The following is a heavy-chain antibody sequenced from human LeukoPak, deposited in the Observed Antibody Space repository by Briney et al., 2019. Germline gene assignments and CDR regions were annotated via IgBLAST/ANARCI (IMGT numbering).Heavy chain of an antibody. V-gene: IGHV3-48*03. CDR3: AREGGWATTANDY. CDR2: ISGSGGTI. J-gene: IGHJ4*02. CDR1: GFTFSTYE. Sequence: GGSLRLSCTASGFTFSTYEMNWVRQAPGKGLEWVSYISGSGGTIYYADSVKGRFTISRDNAKNSLYLQMSSLRAEDTALYYCAREGGWATTANDYWGQGTLVTVSS. D-gene: IGHD1-1*01.